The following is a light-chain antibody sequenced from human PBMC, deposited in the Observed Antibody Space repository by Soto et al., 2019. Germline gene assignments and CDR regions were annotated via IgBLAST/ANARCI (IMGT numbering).Light chain of an antibody. CDR3: QQSFSAPIFT. CDR1: QSISTF. Sequence: DIQMTQSPSSLSASVGDRVTITCRASQSISTFLNWYQHKPGKAPTLLIYAASSLQSGLPSRFSGSGSGTDFTLTISNLQPEDFATYYCQQSFSAPIFTFGPGTKVDIK. J-gene: IGKJ3*01. V-gene: IGKV1-39*01. CDR2: AAS.